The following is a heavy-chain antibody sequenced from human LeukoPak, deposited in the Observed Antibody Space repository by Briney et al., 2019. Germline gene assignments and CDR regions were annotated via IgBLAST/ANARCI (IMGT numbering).Heavy chain of an antibody. D-gene: IGHD6-19*01. CDR2: ISGSGDNT. CDR3: AKGTGYSSGWAFDC. Sequence: GGSLRLSCAASGFTFSSYAMSWVRQAPGKGLEWVSAISGSGDNTYYADSVKGRCTISRDNSENTLYLQMNSLRAEDTAVYYCAKGTGYSSGWAFDCWGQGTLVTVSS. CDR1: GFTFSSYA. V-gene: IGHV3-23*01. J-gene: IGHJ4*02.